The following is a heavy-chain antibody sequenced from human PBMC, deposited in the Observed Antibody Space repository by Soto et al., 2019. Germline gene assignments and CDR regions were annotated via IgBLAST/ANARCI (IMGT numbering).Heavy chain of an antibody. J-gene: IGHJ3*02. CDR1: GGFVSSGSYY. Sequence: QVQLQQWGAGLLKPSETLSLTCAVYGGFVSSGSYYWSWIRQPPGKGLEWIGEMSHSGGTHFNPSCMSRAPTSVDTSKNHFSLKVRSVTAADAALYYCARVERGTATTVVDAFDIWGPGTMVTVSS. CDR2: MSHSGGT. CDR3: ARVERGTATTVVDAFDI. V-gene: IGHV4-34*01. D-gene: IGHD2-21*02.